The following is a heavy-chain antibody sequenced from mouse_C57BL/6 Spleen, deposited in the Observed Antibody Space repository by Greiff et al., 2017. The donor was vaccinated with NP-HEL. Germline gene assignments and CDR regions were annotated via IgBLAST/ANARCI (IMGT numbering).Heavy chain of an antibody. Sequence: EVMLVESGGGLVKPGGSLKLSCAASGFTFSSYAMSWVRQTPEKRLEWVATISDGGSYTYYPDIVKGRFTISRDNAKNNLYLQMSHLKSEDTAMYYCAGLPTFAYWGQGTLVTVSA. CDR3: AGLPTFAY. V-gene: IGHV5-4*03. D-gene: IGHD5-1*01. CDR2: ISDGGSYT. J-gene: IGHJ3*01. CDR1: GFTFSSYA.